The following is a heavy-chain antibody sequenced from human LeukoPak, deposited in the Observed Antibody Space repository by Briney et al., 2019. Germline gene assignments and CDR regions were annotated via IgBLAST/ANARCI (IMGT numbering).Heavy chain of an antibody. D-gene: IGHD5-24*01. V-gene: IGHV4-59*01. CDR1: GGSISSYY. CDR3: ASQGQMATNLEPPYYYYGMDV. Sequence: PSETLSLTCTVSGGSISSYYWSWIRQPPGKGLEWIGYIYYSGSTNYNPSLKCRVTISVDTSKNQFSLKLSSVTAADTAVYYCASQGQMATNLEPPYYYYGMDVWGQGTTVTVSS. CDR2: IYYSGST. J-gene: IGHJ6*02.